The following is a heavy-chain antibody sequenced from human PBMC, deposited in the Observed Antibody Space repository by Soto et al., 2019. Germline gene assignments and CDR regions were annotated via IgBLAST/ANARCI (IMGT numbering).Heavy chain of an antibody. CDR2: IYYSGST. V-gene: IGHV4-39*01. CDR3: ARHNRFGSSQPFDY. J-gene: IGHJ4*02. D-gene: IGHD6-6*01. CDR1: GGSISSSSYY. Sequence: PSETLSLTCTVSGGSISSSSYYWGWIRQPPGKGLEWIGSIYYSGSTYYNPSLKSRVTISVDTSKNQFSLKLSSVTAADTAVYYCARHNRFGSSQPFDYWGQGTLVTVSS.